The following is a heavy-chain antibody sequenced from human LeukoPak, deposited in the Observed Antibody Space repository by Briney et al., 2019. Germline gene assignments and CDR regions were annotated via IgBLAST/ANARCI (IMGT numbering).Heavy chain of an antibody. J-gene: IGHJ4*02. D-gene: IGHD3-22*01. CDR1: GYTFTSYA. V-gene: IGHV1-3*01. Sequence: GASVKVSCKASGYTFTSYAMHWVRQAPGQRLEWMGWINAGNGNTKYSQKFQGRVTITRDTSASTACMELSSLRSEDTAVYYCAGDRTRRNYYDSSGYYDYFDYWGQGTLVTVSS. CDR3: AGDRTRRNYYDSSGYYDYFDY. CDR2: INAGNGNT.